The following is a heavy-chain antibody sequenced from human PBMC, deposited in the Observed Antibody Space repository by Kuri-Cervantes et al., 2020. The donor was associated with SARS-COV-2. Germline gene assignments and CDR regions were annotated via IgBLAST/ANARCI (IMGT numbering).Heavy chain of an antibody. D-gene: IGHD1-26*01. CDR1: GGSISSGGYS. CDR2: IYYSGST. J-gene: IGHJ3*02. CDR3: AREKYSGSYYGAFDI. Sequence: SETLSLTCAVSGGSISSGGYSWSWIRQPPGKGLEWIGYIYYSGSTYYNPSLKSRATISVDTSKNQFSLKLSSVTAADTAVYYCAREKYSGSYYGAFDIWGQGTMVTVSS. V-gene: IGHV4-30-2*05.